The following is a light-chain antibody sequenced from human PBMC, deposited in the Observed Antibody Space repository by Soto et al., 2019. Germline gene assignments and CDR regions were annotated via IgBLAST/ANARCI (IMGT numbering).Light chain of an antibody. CDR3: GTWDSSVSAAV. J-gene: IGLJ7*01. V-gene: IGLV1-51*02. Sequence: QAVVTQPPSVSAAPGQKVTISCSGSSSNIGKNYVSWYQHLPGTAPELLIYENSQRPSGIPDRFSGSKSGTSATLGITGLQTGDEADYYCGTWDSSVSAAVFGGGTQLTVL. CDR2: ENS. CDR1: SSNIGKNY.